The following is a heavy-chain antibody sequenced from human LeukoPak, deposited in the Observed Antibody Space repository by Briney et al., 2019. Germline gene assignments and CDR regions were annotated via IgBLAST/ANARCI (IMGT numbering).Heavy chain of an antibody. CDR1: GFTFSSYS. Sequence: GGSLRLSCAASGFTFSSYSMNWVRQAPGKGLEWVSSISSSSSYIYYADSVKGRFTISRDNAKNSLYLQMNSLRAEDTAVYYCARDDDFGRIMITFGGVTAFDYWGQETLVTVSS. D-gene: IGHD3-16*01. V-gene: IGHV3-21*01. CDR2: ISSSSSYI. CDR3: ARDDDFGRIMITFGGVTAFDY. J-gene: IGHJ4*02.